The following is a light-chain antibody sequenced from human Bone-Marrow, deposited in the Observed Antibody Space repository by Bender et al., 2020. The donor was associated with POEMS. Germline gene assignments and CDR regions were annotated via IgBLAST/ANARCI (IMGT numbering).Light chain of an antibody. CDR1: ALPKQY. J-gene: IGLJ2*01. Sequence: SYELTQPPSVSVSPGQTARITCSGDALPKQYAYWYQQKPGQAPVVVIYKDNERPSGIPERFSGSTSGTTVTLTISGVQAEDEADYYCQSTDSSGTSDVVFGGGTKLTVL. CDR2: KDN. V-gene: IGLV3-25*03. CDR3: QSTDSSGTSDVV.